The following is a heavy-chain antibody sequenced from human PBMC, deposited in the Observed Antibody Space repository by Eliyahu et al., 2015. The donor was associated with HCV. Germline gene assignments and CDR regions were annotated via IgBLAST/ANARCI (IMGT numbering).Heavy chain of an antibody. V-gene: IGHV4-39*01. CDR3: ARQTTGAGQWSWDS. CDR2: VHYTGTT. CDR1: GASXTXYX. J-gene: IGHJ4*02. D-gene: IGHD6-13*01. Sequence: QVQLQESGPGLVKPSETLFLTCAVSGASXTXYXWAXXRXPPGXGLXWXGTVHYTGTTFYSPSLKSRVTIFVDKSKNQFSLKVDSVTATDTALYYCARQTTGAGQWSWDSWGQGTLVTVSS.